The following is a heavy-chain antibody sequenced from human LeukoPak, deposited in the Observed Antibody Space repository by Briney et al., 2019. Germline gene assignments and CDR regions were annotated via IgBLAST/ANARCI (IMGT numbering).Heavy chain of an antibody. CDR1: GFTFSSYA. D-gene: IGHD6-19*01. CDR2: ISGSGGST. V-gene: IGHV3-23*01. Sequence: PGGSLRLSCAASGFTFSSYAMSWGRQAPGKGLEWVSAISGSGGSTYYADSVKGRFTISRDNSKNTLYLQMNSLRAEDTAVYYRAIDEEQWLVHDAFDIWGQGTMVTVSS. J-gene: IGHJ3*02. CDR3: AIDEEQWLVHDAFDI.